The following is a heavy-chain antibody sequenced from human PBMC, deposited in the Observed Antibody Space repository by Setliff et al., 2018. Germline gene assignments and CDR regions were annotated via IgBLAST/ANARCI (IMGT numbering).Heavy chain of an antibody. Sequence: LRLSCEAFGFTFNNYWMSWVRQAPGKGLEWVANIMQDGGAQYYLDSVKGRFTVSRDNSNNTLYLHMSSLRAEDTAVYFCARIFLYGTSWYFDNWGQGTLVTVSS. J-gene: IGHJ4*02. CDR1: GFTFNNYW. D-gene: IGHD3-3*01. CDR3: ARIFLYGTSWYFDN. V-gene: IGHV3-7*03. CDR2: IMQDGGAQ.